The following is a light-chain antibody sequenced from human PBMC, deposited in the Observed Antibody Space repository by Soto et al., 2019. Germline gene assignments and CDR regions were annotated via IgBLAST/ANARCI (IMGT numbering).Light chain of an antibody. CDR1: QSVNSKY. Sequence: EVVLTQSPGTLSLSRGERATLSCRASQSVNSKYLAWYQQKPGQAPRLLMYAISSRAAGIPDRFSGSGSGTDFTLTISRLEPEDLAVYYCQQYDNSHLTFGGGTKVEI. CDR3: QQYDNSHLT. CDR2: AIS. J-gene: IGKJ4*01. V-gene: IGKV3-20*01.